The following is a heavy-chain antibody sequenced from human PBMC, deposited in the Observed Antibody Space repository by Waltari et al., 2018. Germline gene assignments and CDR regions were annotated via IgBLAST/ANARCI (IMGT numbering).Heavy chain of an antibody. CDR2: ISTYKGNT. D-gene: IGHD4-17*01. J-gene: IGHJ3*02. V-gene: IGHV1-18*01. Sequence: QVQLVQSGAEVKKPGASVKVSCKASGYTFTSYGISWVRQAPGQGLEWRGWISTYKGNTNDAQKLQGRVTMTTDTSTSTAYMELRSLRSDDTAVYYCARDLRRIRGGRSTVVTSDAFDIWGQGTMVTVSS. CDR3: ARDLRRIRGGRSTVVTSDAFDI. CDR1: GYTFTSYG.